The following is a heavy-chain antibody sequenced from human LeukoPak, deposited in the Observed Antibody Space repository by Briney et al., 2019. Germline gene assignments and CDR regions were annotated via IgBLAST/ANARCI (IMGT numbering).Heavy chain of an antibody. V-gene: IGHV4-59*01. CDR1: GGSISSYY. D-gene: IGHD6-13*01. CDR3: AGSSSRSINWFDP. CDR2: IYYSGST. Sequence: SETLSLTCTVSGGSISSYYWSWIRQPPGKGLESIGYIYYSGSTNYNPSLKSRVTISVDTSKNQFSLKLSSVTAADTAVYYCAGSSSRSINWFDPWGQGTLVTVSS. J-gene: IGHJ5*02.